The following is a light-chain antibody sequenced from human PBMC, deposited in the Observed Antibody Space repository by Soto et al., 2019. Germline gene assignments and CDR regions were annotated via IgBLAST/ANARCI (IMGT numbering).Light chain of an antibody. CDR1: SSDVGGYNY. CDR3: SSYAGSNTFV. Sequence: QSVLTQPPSASGSPGQSVTISCTGSSSDVGGYNYVSWYQQHPGKAPKVIINEVSKRPSGVPDRFSGSKSGNTASLTVSGLQADDEADYYCSSYAGSNTFVCGSGTKVTVL. J-gene: IGLJ1*01. CDR2: EVS. V-gene: IGLV2-8*01.